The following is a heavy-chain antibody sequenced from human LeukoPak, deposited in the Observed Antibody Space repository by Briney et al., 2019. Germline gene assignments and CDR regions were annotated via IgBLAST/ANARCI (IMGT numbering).Heavy chain of an antibody. J-gene: IGHJ4*02. D-gene: IGHD5-18*01. CDR1: GYTFTHYY. V-gene: IGHV1-2*02. Sequence: ASVKVSCKASGYTFTHYYMHWVRQAPGPGLEWMGWMNPNSGDTNYVQKFLGRVTMTRETSIPTAYMELSRLTSDDTAVYYCAREKDRAMVNELDFWGQGTLVTVSS. CDR3: AREKDRAMVNELDF. CDR2: MNPNSGDT.